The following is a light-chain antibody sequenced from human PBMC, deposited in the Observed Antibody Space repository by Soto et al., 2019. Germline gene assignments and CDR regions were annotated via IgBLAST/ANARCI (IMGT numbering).Light chain of an antibody. J-gene: IGKJ3*01. CDR3: QSDKSAPFT. Sequence: DIQMTQSPPSLSASVGDSVTITCRASQGISYYLAWYQQRPGQVPKRLVYAASTLQSGVPTRFIGGGSGTDFSLTINSLQPEDFGTYEFQSDKSAPFTFGPGTKVDL. CDR1: QGISYY. CDR2: AAS. V-gene: IGKV1-27*01.